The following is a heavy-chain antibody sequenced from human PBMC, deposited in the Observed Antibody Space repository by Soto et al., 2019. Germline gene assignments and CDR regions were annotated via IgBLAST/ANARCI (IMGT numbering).Heavy chain of an antibody. Sequence: PSETLSLTCAVSGTSISSTFWWTWVRQPPGKGLEWIGEVYHTGTTKYNPSLKSRVTISVDTSKNQFSLKLSSVTAADTAVYYCASPKIAFYNWFDPWGQGTLVTVSS. CDR2: VYHTGTT. V-gene: IGHV4-4*02. J-gene: IGHJ5*02. CDR1: GTSISSTFW. D-gene: IGHD3-3*02. CDR3: ASPKIAFYNWFDP.